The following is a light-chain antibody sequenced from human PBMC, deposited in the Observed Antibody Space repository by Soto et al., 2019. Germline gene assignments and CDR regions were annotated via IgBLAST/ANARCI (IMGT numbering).Light chain of an antibody. CDR2: AGS. J-gene: IGLJ1*01. V-gene: IGLV2-23*01. Sequence: QSALTQPASVSGSPGQSITISCTGTSSDVGSYNLVSWYQQHPGKAPRLMIYAGSKRPSGASNRFSGSKSGNTASLTISGLQAEDEADYYCCSYAGSSTPYVFGTGTKLTVL. CDR1: SSDVGSYNL. CDR3: CSYAGSSTPYV.